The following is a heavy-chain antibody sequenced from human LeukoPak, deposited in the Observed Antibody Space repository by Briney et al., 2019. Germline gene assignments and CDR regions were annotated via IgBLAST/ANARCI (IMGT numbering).Heavy chain of an antibody. J-gene: IGHJ5*02. CDR2: VYYSGIP. Sequence: SETLSLTCTVSGXSISSSTYYWGWIRQPPGKGQEWIRSVYYSGIPYYSPSLKSRVTISVDTSNNHFTLKLSSVTAADTAVYYCARQSRSGYPNWFDPWGQGTLVTVSS. V-gene: IGHV4-39*01. CDR3: ARQSRSGYPNWFDP. CDR1: GXSISSSTYY. D-gene: IGHD3-22*01.